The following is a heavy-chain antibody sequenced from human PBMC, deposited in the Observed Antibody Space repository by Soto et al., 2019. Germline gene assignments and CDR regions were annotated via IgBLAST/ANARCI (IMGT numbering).Heavy chain of an antibody. V-gene: IGHV4-4*02. CDR1: GGSISSSNW. CDR3: PRPAAAGTNFDY. CDR2: IYHSGST. J-gene: IGHJ4*02. D-gene: IGHD6-13*01. Sequence: QVQLQESGPGLVKPSGTLSLTCAVSGGSISSSNWWSWVRQPPGKGLEWIGEIYHSGSTNYNPSLKSRVTISVDTSKNHFSLKLSSVTAADTAGYYRPRPAAAGTNFDYWGQGTLVTVSS.